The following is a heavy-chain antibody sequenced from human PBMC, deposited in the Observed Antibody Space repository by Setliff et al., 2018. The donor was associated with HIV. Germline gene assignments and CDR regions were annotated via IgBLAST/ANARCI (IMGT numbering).Heavy chain of an antibody. V-gene: IGHV3-15*07. CDR1: GIIFTDAW. CDR3: ATGPLDY. CDR2: IKHNSDSGTT. J-gene: IGHJ4*02. Sequence: GGSLRLSCTTSGIIFTDAWMNWVRRAPGKGLEWVGLIKHNSDSGTTDFAAPVKGRFTISRDDSKNTVYLQMNSLKIDDTGLYYCATGPLDYWGQGTLVTVSS.